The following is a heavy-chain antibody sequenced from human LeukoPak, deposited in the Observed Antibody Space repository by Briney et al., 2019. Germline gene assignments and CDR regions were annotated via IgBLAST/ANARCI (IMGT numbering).Heavy chain of an antibody. CDR2: IYYSGGT. CDR3: ARLRIYDFWSGYYSRWFDP. D-gene: IGHD3-3*01. V-gene: IGHV4-39*01. J-gene: IGHJ5*02. CDR1: AGSISSSSYY. Sequence: PSETLSRTCTGSAGSISSSSYYWGWIRQPPGKGLEWIGSIYYSGGTHYNSSSKRRVTISVDTSKNQFSLQLSSVTAADTAVYYCARLRIYDFWSGYYSRWFDPWGQGTLVTVSS.